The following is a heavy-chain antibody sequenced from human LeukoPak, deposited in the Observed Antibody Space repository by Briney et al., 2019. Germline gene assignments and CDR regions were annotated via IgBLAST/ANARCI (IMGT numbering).Heavy chain of an antibody. CDR1: GYTFTSDV. J-gene: IGHJ4*02. CDR3: AISPLRSFDWSPFLPFDH. V-gene: IGHV1-18*01. D-gene: IGHD3-9*01. CDR2: ISAYSGNT. Sequence: ASVKVSCKASGYTFTSDVISWVRQAPGQGLEWMGWISAYSGNTNYAQKFQGRVTITKDTSTCTGYTELRSLKCDETAVYYCAISPLRSFDWSPFLPFDHWGQGTLVTVSS.